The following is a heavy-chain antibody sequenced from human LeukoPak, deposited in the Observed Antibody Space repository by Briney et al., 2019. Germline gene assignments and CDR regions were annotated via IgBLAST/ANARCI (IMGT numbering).Heavy chain of an antibody. CDR1: GFTFTTYY. J-gene: IGHJ5*02. CDR2: ISYDGSNK. V-gene: IGHV3-30*03. Sequence: PGGSLRLSCAASGFTFTTYYMSWVRQAPGKGLEWVAVISYDGSNKYYADSVKGRFTISRDNSKNTLYLQMNSLRAEDTAVYYCAISSYYRVWFDPWGQGTLVTVSS. D-gene: IGHD6-6*01. CDR3: AISSYYRVWFDP.